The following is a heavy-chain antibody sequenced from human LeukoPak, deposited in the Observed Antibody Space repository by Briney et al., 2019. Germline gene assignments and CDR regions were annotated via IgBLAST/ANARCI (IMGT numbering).Heavy chain of an antibody. CDR2: IKQDGSEK. J-gene: IGHJ4*02. Sequence: GGSLRLSCAASGFTFSSYWMSWVRQAPGKGLEWVANIKQDGSEKYYVDSVKGRFTISRDNAKNSLYLQMNSLGAEDTAVYYCPRYNWNSAPFDYWGQGTLVTVSS. V-gene: IGHV3-7*01. D-gene: IGHD1-7*01. CDR3: PRYNWNSAPFDY. CDR1: GFTFSSYW.